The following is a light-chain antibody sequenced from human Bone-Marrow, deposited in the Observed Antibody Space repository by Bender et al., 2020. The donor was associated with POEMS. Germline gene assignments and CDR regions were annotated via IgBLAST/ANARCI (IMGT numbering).Light chain of an antibody. CDR3: SSYAGNNNYV. J-gene: IGLJ1*01. V-gene: IGLV2-18*02. CDR1: SSDVSFYTP. CDR2: EVT. Sequence: SALTQPPSVSGSPGQSVTISCTRPSSDVSFYTPVCWYQQPPGTAPKLLIYEVTYRPSGVPDRFSGSSSGNTASLTISGLQAEDEAEYYGSSYAGNNNYVFGTGTKVTVL.